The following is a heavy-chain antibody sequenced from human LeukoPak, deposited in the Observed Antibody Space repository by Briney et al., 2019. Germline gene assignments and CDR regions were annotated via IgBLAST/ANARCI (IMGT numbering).Heavy chain of an antibody. CDR1: GYTFTSYD. J-gene: IGHJ4*02. CDR3: ARDRGGSYSIDY. V-gene: IGHV1-8*01. Sequence: ASAKVSCKASGYTFTSYDINWVRQAAGHGLEWVGWMNPNSGNTGYAPKFQGRVTMTRSTTINTAYMELSSLRSEDTAIYYCARDRGGSYSIDYWGQGTLVTVSS. CDR2: MNPNSGNT. D-gene: IGHD1-26*01.